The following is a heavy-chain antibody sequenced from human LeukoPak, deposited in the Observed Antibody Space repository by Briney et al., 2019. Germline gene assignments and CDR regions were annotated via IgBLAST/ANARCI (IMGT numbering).Heavy chain of an antibody. CDR3: ARGAPAVDIVATTLSSYYMDV. Sequence: PSETLSLTCTVSGGSISSSSYYWGWIRQPPGKGLEWIGSIYYSGSTYYNPSLKSRVTISVDTSKNQFSLKLSSVTAADTAVYYCARGAPAVDIVATTLSSYYMDVWGKGTTVTVSS. D-gene: IGHD5-12*01. CDR1: GGSISSSSYY. V-gene: IGHV4-39*07. J-gene: IGHJ6*03. CDR2: IYYSGST.